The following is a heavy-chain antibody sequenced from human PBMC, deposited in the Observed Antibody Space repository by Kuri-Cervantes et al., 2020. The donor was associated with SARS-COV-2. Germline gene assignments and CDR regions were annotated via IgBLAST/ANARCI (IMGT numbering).Heavy chain of an antibody. CDR1: GGSFSGYY. Sequence: GSLRLSCTVSGGSFSGYYWGWIRQPPGKGLEWIGSIYYSGSTYYNPSLKSRVTISVDTSKNQFSLKLSSVTAADTAVYYCARHEPDYDFWSGSVDVWGQGTTVTVSS. V-gene: IGHV4-39*01. CDR3: ARHEPDYDFWSGSVDV. CDR2: IYYSGST. D-gene: IGHD3-3*01. J-gene: IGHJ6*02.